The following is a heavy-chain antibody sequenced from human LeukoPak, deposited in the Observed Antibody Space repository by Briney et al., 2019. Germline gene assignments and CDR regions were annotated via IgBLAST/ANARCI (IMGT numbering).Heavy chain of an antibody. CDR2: ISGSGGST. J-gene: IGHJ4*02. CDR3: AKGEVVVAATDY. D-gene: IGHD2-15*01. Sequence: GGSLRLSCAASGFTFSNYAMSWVRQAPGQGLEWVSTISGSGGSTYYADSVRGRFTISRDNSKNTLYLQMNSLRAEDTAAYYCAKGEVVVAATDYWGQGTLVTVSS. CDR1: GFTFSNYA. V-gene: IGHV3-23*01.